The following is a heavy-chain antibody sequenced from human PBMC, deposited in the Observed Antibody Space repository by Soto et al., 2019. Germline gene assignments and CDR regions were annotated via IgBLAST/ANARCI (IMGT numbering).Heavy chain of an antibody. J-gene: IGHJ6*03. V-gene: IGHV3-33*01. Sequence: HGWCLRLSCAACGFTFSSYGMHWVRQAPGKGLEWVAVIWYDGSNKYYADSVKGRFTISRDNSKNTLYLQMNSLRAEDTAVYYCARWLGHYYYYYMDVWGKGTTVTVS. D-gene: IGHD6-19*01. CDR1: GFTFSSYG. CDR3: ARWLGHYYYYYMDV. CDR2: IWYDGSNK.